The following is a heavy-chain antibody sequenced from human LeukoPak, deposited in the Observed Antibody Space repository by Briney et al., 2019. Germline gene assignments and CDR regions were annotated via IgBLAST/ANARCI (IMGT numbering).Heavy chain of an antibody. CDR3: ARGFGAASETIFGPAQ. J-gene: IGHJ4*02. D-gene: IGHD3-3*01. Sequence: ASVKASCKASGGPFRTYAFSWLRQAPGQGLEWMGWIIPVFGTPTYAQRFRDRVTIIADESKNTAYMELSYLASEDTAVYYCARGFGAASETIFGPAQWGQGTLVTVSS. CDR1: GGPFRTYA. CDR2: IIPVFGTP. V-gene: IGHV1-69*13.